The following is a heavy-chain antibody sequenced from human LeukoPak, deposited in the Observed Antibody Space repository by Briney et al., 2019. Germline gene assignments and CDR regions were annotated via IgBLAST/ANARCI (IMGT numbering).Heavy chain of an antibody. CDR1: GGTFSSYA. CDR3: ARDSSPGYFYYYMDV. J-gene: IGHJ6*03. CDR2: IIPIFGTA. Sequence: ASVKVSCKASGGTFSSYAISWVRQAPGQGLEWMGGIIPIFGTANYAQEFQGRVTITTDESTSTAYMELSSLRSEDTAVYYCARDSSPGYFYYYMDVWGKGTTVTVSS. V-gene: IGHV1-69*05.